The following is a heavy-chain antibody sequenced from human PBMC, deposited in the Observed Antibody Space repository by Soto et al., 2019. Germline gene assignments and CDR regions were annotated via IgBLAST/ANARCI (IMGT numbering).Heavy chain of an antibody. J-gene: IGHJ5*02. CDR3: ARTFYDSSGPNWFDP. V-gene: IGHV1-18*01. Sequence: ASVKVSCKASGYTFTSYAMHWVRQAPGQRLEWMGWISAYNGNTNYAQKLQGRVTMTTDTSTSTAYMELRSLRSDDTAVYYCARTFYDSSGPNWFDPWGQGTLVTVSS. D-gene: IGHD3-22*01. CDR2: ISAYNGNT. CDR1: GYTFTSYA.